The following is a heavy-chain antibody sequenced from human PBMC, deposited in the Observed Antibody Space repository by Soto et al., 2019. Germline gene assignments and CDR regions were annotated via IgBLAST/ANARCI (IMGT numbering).Heavy chain of an antibody. CDR3: ARARWYDGFNI. V-gene: IGHV4-38-2*01. CDR1: GYSISSGNY. J-gene: IGHJ3*02. CDR2: VYHSGGS. D-gene: IGHD2-15*01. Sequence: SETLSLTCAVSGYSISSGNYWGWIRQPPGKGLEWIGSVYHSGGSYYNPSLKSRVSISLDTSKNLVSLSLTSVTAADTAMYYCARARWYDGFNIWGQ.